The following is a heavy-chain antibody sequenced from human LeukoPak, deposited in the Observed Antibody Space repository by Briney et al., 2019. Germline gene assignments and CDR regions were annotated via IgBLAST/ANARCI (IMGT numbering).Heavy chain of an antibody. D-gene: IGHD5-18*01. V-gene: IGHV3-74*01. CDR2: INSDGSST. Sequence: GGSLRLSCAASGFTFSSYWMHWVRQAPGKGLVWVSRINSDGSSTSYADSVKGRFTISRDNAKNSLYLQMNSLRAEDTAVYYCASLYGYAYAFDIWGQGTMVTVSS. J-gene: IGHJ3*02. CDR1: GFTFSSYW. CDR3: ASLYGYAYAFDI.